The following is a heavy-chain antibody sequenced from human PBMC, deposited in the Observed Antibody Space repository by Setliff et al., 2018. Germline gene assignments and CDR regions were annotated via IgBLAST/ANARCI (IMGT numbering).Heavy chain of an antibody. CDR2: INSDGSST. V-gene: IGHV3-74*01. J-gene: IGHJ4*02. CDR3: AKRGPYCSGGTCHYYFDY. CDR1: GFTFSSYW. Sequence: PGGSLRLSCAASGFTFSSYWMNWVRQAPGKGLVWVSRINSDGSSTSYADSVKGRFTISRDNSKNTVYLEMNSLRAEDTAVCYCAKRGPYCSGGTCHYYFDYWGQGTLVTVSS. D-gene: IGHD2-15*01.